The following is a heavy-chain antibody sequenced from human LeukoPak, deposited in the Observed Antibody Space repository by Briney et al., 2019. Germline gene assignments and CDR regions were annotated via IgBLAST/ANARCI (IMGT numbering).Heavy chain of an antibody. CDR2: IGTAGDR. V-gene: IGHV3-13*04. D-gene: IGHD6-13*01. CDR1: GFTFTNYD. J-gene: IGHJ2*01. Sequence: GGSLRLSCAASGFTFTNYDMHWVRQATGKGLEWFSAIGTAGDRYYAGSVKGRFTISREDAKDSLYLQMNNLSAGDAAVYYCARVRAAVGINWYFDLWGRGTLVTVSS. CDR3: ARVRAAVGINWYFDL.